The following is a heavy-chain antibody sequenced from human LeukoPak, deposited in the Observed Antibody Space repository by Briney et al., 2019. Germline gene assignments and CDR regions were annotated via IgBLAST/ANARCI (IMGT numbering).Heavy chain of an antibody. CDR1: GFTFSSYA. J-gene: IGHJ4*02. D-gene: IGHD2-2*01. CDR2: ISGSGGST. V-gene: IGHV3-23*01. CDR3: AKDSRYCSSTSCRFFDY. Sequence: GGSLRLSCAASGFTFSSYAMSWVRQAPGKGLEWVSAISGSGGSTYYADSVKGRFTISRDNSKNTLYLQMNSLRAEDTAVYYCAKDSRYCSSTSCRFFDYWGQGTLVTVSS.